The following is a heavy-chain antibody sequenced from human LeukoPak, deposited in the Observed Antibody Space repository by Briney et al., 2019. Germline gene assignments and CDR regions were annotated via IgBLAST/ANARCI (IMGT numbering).Heavy chain of an antibody. J-gene: IGHJ3*02. CDR1: GFTFSNYW. D-gene: IGHD1-26*01. CDR2: IYNDGSST. Sequence: GGSLRLSCAASGFTFSNYWMHWVRQAPGKGLVWVSRIYNDGSSTSYADSVKGRFTISRDNAKSTLYLQMNSLRAEDTAVCYCARVRGGSGRSYAADAFDIWGQGTMVTVSS. V-gene: IGHV3-74*01. CDR3: ARVRGGSGRSYAADAFDI.